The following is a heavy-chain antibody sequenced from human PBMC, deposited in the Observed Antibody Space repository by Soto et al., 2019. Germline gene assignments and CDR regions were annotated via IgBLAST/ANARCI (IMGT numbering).Heavy chain of an antibody. V-gene: IGHV3-9*01. J-gene: IGHJ4*02. CDR1: GFTFDDYA. CDR2: ISWNSGSI. Sequence: GGSLRLSCAASGFTFDDYAMHWVRQAPGKGLEWVSGISWNSGSIGYADSVKGRFSISRDNAKNSLYLQMNSLRAEDTALYYCAKEGSVAGILRAYYFDYWGQGTLVTVSS. CDR3: AKEGSVAGILRAYYFDY. D-gene: IGHD6-19*01.